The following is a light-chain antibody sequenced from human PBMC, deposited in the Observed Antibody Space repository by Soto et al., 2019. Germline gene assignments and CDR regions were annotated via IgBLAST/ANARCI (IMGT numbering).Light chain of an antibody. V-gene: IGLV2-8*01. Sequence: QSALSQPPSASGSPGQSVTISCTGTSSDIGASTYVSWYQQHPGRAPNLIVYVVTKRPSGVPDRFSGSKSGNTAPLTVSGLQADDEAAYYCSSYAGNNNLVFGGGTKVTVL. CDR1: SSDIGASTY. CDR3: SSYAGNNNLV. CDR2: VVT. J-gene: IGLJ2*01.